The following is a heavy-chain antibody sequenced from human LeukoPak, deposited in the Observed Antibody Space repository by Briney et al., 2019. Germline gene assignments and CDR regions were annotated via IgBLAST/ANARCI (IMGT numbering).Heavy chain of an antibody. J-gene: IGHJ4*02. CDR2: IYYSGST. V-gene: IGHV4-59*08. CDR3: ARHSPGGVGFDY. D-gene: IGHD1-26*01. CDR1: GGSISSYY. Sequence: PSETLSLTCTVSGGSISSYYWSWIRQPPGKGLEWIGYIYYSGSTNYNPSLKSRVTISVDTSKNQFSLKLSSVTAADTAVYYCARHSPGGVGFDYWGQGTLVTVSS.